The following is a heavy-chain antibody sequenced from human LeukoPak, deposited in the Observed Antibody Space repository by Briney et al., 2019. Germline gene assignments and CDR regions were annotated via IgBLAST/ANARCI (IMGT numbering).Heavy chain of an antibody. CDR2: IYYSGST. CDR1: GGSFSGYY. Sequence: SETLSLTCAVYGGSFSGYYWSWIRQPPGKGLEWVGSIYYSGSTYYNPSLKSRVTISVDTSKNQFSLKLSSVTAADTAVYYCARGPVADVWGKGTTVTVSS. J-gene: IGHJ6*04. V-gene: IGHV4-34*01. D-gene: IGHD2-21*01. CDR3: ARGPVADV.